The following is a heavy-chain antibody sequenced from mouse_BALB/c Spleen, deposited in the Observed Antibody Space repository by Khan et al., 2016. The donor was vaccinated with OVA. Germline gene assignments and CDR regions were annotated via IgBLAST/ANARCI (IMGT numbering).Heavy chain of an antibody. V-gene: IGHV1S132*01. Sequence: QVQLQQSGAELVKPGTSVKLSCKTSGYTFPSYWIQWVKQRPGQGLGWIGQIFHGTGTTYYNENFKDKATLTVDTSSNSAYMQLTSLTSKDAAVYFCARSYFGNYEFVYWGQGTLVTVSP. J-gene: IGHJ3*01. CDR1: GYTFPSYW. CDR3: ARSYFGNYEFVY. D-gene: IGHD2-1*01. CDR2: IFHGTGTT.